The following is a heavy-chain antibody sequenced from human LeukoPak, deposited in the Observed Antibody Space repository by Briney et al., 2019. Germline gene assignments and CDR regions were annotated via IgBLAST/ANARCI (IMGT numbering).Heavy chain of an antibody. CDR3: ARGPGTTYSY. CDR2: ISSSSSTI. D-gene: IGHD1-1*01. V-gene: IGHV3-48*02. CDR1: GFTFSSYS. Sequence: GGSLRLSCAASGFTFSSYSMNWVRQAPGKGLEWVSYISSSSSTIYYADSVKGRFTISRDNAKNSLYLQMNGLRDEDTAVYYCARGPGTTYSYWGQGTLVTVSS. J-gene: IGHJ4*02.